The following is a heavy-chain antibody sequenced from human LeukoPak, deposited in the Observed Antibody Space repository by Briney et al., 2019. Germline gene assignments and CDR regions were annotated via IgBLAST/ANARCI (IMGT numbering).Heavy chain of an antibody. CDR2: IYYTGST. J-gene: IGHJ4*02. D-gene: IGHD6-6*01. Sequence: SETLSLTCTVSGGSISSYYWSWIRQPPGKGLEWIGYIYYTGSTNYNPSLKSRVTMFVDMSKNQFSLRLSSVTAADTAVYYCARHRAYSSSSPFDYWGQGTLVTVSS. CDR3: ARHRAYSSSSPFDY. CDR1: GGSISSYY. V-gene: IGHV4-59*08.